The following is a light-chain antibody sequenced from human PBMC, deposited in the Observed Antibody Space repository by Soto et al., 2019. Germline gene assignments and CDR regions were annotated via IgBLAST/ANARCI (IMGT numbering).Light chain of an antibody. CDR2: GAS. CDR3: QQFGGSSRT. J-gene: IGKJ1*01. Sequence: EIVLTQSPGTLSLSPGERATLSCRASLGVSSTYLAWYQQKPGQAPRLLIYGASFRATGIPDRFSGSGSGTDFTLTISRLEPEDFAVYYCQQFGGSSRTFGQGTKVEIK. V-gene: IGKV3-20*01. CDR1: LGVSSTY.